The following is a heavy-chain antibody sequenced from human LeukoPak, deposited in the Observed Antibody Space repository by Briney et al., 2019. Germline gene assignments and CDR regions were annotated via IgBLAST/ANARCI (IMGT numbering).Heavy chain of an antibody. CDR3: VRNSPDVSDAFDI. V-gene: IGHV3-21*01. Sequence: PGGSPRLSCAASGFTFSRYSMNWVRQAPGKGLDWVSSISSRSSYIYYPDSVKGRFTIFRDNAKNSLYLQMNSLRAEDTAVYYCVRNSPDVSDAFDIWGQGTMVTVSS. D-gene: IGHD2/OR15-2a*01. J-gene: IGHJ3*02. CDR1: GFTFSRYS. CDR2: ISSRSSYI.